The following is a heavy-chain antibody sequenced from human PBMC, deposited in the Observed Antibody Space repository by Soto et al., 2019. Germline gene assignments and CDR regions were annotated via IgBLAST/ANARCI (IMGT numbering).Heavy chain of an antibody. D-gene: IGHD2-2*01. V-gene: IGHV3-33*01. CDR2: IWYDGSNK. J-gene: IGHJ6*02. Sequence: QVQLVESGGGAVQPGRTLRLSCAASGFIFNRYGMHWVRQVPGKGLEWVADIWYDGSNKNYGDSVKGRLTTSRDNSKNTLSLQMNTLRAEDTAVYYCARGPVRPPLSNYAMHVSAQGTTVTVSS. CDR1: GFIFNRYG. CDR3: ARGPVRPPLSNYAMHV.